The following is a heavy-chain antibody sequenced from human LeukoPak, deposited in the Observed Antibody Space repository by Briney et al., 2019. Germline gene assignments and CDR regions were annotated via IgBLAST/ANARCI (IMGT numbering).Heavy chain of an antibody. CDR1: GGTFSSYA. D-gene: IGHD6-19*01. V-gene: IGHV1-69*06. J-gene: IGHJ4*02. CDR2: IIPIFGTA. Sequence: SVKVSCKASGGTFSSYAISWVRQAPGQGLEWMGGIIPIFGTANYAQKFQGRVTITADKSTSTAYMELSSLRSEDAAVYYCASAYSSGLGEFDYWGQGTLSPSPQ. CDR3: ASAYSSGLGEFDY.